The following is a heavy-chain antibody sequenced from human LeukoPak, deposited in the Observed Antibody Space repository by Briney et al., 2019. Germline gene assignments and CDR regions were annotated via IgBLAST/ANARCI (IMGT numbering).Heavy chain of an antibody. CDR2: IYYSGST. J-gene: IGHJ4*02. V-gene: IGHV4-39*07. CDR3: ASLLGEEYQLFDY. CDR1: GGSISSSSYY. D-gene: IGHD2-2*01. Sequence: PSETLSLTCTVSGGSISSSSYYWGWIRQPPGKGLEWIGSIYYSGSTYYNPSLKSRVTISVDTSKNQFSLKLSSVTAADTAVYYCASLLGEEYQLFDYWGQGTLVTVSS.